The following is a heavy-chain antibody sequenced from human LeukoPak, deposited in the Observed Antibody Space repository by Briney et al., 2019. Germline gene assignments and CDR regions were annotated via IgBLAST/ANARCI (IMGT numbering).Heavy chain of an antibody. V-gene: IGHV4-39*07. CDR1: GVSISSTSYY. J-gene: IGHJ4*02. D-gene: IGHD3-10*01. Sequence: SETLSLTCTVSGVSISSTSYYWGWIRQPPGKGLEWIGEINHSGSTNYNPSLKSRVTISVDTSKNQFSLKLSSVTAADTAVYYCARGSMVRGVLDWGQGTLVTVSS. CDR2: INHSGST. CDR3: ARGSMVRGVLD.